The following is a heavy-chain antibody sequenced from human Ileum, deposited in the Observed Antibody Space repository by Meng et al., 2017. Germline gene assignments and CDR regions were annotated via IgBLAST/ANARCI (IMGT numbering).Heavy chain of an antibody. J-gene: IGHJ4*02. Sequence: QVQLQESGPGMVKTSGTPPLPCAGSGGSISSSIWWSWVRQPPEKGLEWIGEIHHSGTTNYSPSLKSRLTISVDKSKNQFSLKLQSVTAADTAVYFCARGVVSGSHYNTYWGQGILVTVSS. D-gene: IGHD3-10*01. CDR1: GGSISSSIW. CDR2: IHHSGTT. V-gene: IGHV4-4*02. CDR3: ARGVVSGSHYNTY.